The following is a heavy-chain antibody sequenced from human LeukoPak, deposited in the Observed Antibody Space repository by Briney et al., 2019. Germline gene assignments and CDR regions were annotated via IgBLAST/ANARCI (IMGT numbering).Heavy chain of an antibody. CDR1: GFTFSSYS. J-gene: IGHJ2*01. CDR3: AAREYCSGGSCLRGWYFDL. D-gene: IGHD2-15*01. CDR2: ISSSSSYI. Sequence: PGGSLRLSCAASGFTFSSYSMNWVRQAPGKGLEWVSSISSSSSYIYYADSVKGRFTISRENAKNSLYLQVNSLRAEDTAVYYCAAREYCSGGSCLRGWYFDLWGRGTLVTVSS. V-gene: IGHV3-21*01.